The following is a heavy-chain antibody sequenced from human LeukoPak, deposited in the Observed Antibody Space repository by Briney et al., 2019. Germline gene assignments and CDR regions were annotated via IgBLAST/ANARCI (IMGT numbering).Heavy chain of an antibody. D-gene: IGHD6-6*01. V-gene: IGHV3-48*01. CDR2: ISSSSSTI. J-gene: IGHJ4*02. Sequence: GGSLRLSCAASGFTFSRYNMNWVRQAPGKGLEWVSYISSSSSTIYYADSVKGRFTISRDNAKNSLYLQMNSLRAEDTAVYYCARDSDPLVDYWGQGTLVTVSS. CDR3: ARDSDPLVDY. CDR1: GFTFSRYN.